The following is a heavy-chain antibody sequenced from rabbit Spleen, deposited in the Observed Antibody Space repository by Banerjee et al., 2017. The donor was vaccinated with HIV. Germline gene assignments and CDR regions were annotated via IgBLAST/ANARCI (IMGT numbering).Heavy chain of an antibody. J-gene: IGHJ3*01. D-gene: IGHD4-1*01. V-gene: IGHV1S45*01. CDR3: VRDPGSSGWGSRLDL. CDR2: IYPNNGVT. Sequence: QEQLEESGGALVKPEGSLTLTCTASGFSLNSNYVMRWVRQAPGKGLEWIASIYPNNGVTYYANWAKGRFTISKTSSTTVTLQMTSLTAADTATYFCVRDPGSSGWGSRLDLWGPGTLVTVS. CDR1: GFSLNSNYV.